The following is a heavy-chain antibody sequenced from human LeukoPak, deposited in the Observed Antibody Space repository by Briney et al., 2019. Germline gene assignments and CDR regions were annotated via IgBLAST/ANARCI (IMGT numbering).Heavy chain of an antibody. J-gene: IGHJ4*02. CDR3: ARRGAYCSGGSCRSFNDY. V-gene: IGHV4-39*01. D-gene: IGHD2-15*01. Sequence: SETLSLTCTVSGGSISSSSYYWCWIRQPPGKGLEWIGSIYYSGSTYYNPSLKSRVTISVDTSKNQFSLKLSSVTAADTAVYYCARRGAYCSGGSCRSFNDYWGQGTLVTVSS. CDR2: IYYSGST. CDR1: GGSISSSSYY.